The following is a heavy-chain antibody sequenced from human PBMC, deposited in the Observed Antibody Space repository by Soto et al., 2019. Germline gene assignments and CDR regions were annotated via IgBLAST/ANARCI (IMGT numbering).Heavy chain of an antibody. CDR2: TYYRSKWYN. J-gene: IGHJ6*02. CDR1: GDSVSSNSVT. Sequence: PSQTLSLTCAISGDSVSSNSVTWNWLRQSPSRGLEWLGRTYYRSKWYNHYAISVKRRTTINPDTSKSRFSLQLNSVTPDDTAVYYCGRSGYFDSSEQSFGLDVWGQGTSVTVSS. D-gene: IGHD3-22*01. CDR3: GRSGYFDSSEQSFGLDV. V-gene: IGHV6-1*01.